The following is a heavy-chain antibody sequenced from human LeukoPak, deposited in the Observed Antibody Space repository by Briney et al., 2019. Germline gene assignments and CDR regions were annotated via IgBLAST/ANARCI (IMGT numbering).Heavy chain of an antibody. V-gene: IGHV3-30*18. CDR1: GFTFSSYG. J-gene: IGHJ6*02. D-gene: IGHD3-10*02. Sequence: GGSLRLSCAASGFTFSSYGMHCVRQAPGKGLEWVAVISYDGSNKYYADSVKGRFTISRDNAKNSLYLQMNSLRAEDTAVYYCAELGITMIGGVWGQGTTVTISS. CDR3: AELGITMIGGV. CDR2: ISYDGSNK.